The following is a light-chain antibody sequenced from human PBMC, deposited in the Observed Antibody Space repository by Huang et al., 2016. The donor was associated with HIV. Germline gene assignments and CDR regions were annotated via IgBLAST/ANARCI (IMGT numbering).Light chain of an antibody. V-gene: IGKV1-9*01. Sequence: IHLTQSPSSLSAFVGDRVTITCRASQDISNYLAWYQLKPGMVPKFLIYGASTLQGGVPSRFSGTGSGEDFTLTISSLQPEDFATYFCQQLNSYPLTFGGGTKVEIK. CDR1: QDISNY. J-gene: IGKJ4*01. CDR3: QQLNSYPLT. CDR2: GAS.